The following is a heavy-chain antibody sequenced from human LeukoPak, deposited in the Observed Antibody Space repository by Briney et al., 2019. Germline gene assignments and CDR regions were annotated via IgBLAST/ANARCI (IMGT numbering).Heavy chain of an antibody. J-gene: IGHJ6*03. D-gene: IGHD4-11*01. V-gene: IGHV1-8*01. Sequence: ASVKVSCKASGYTFTSYDINWVRQATGQGLEWMGWMNPNSGNTGYTQKFQGRVTMTRNTSIRTAYMELSSLRSEDTAVYYCARGGAVTTVVFYYYYMDVWGKGTTVTVSS. CDR2: MNPNSGNT. CDR3: ARGGAVTTVVFYYYYMDV. CDR1: GYTFTSYD.